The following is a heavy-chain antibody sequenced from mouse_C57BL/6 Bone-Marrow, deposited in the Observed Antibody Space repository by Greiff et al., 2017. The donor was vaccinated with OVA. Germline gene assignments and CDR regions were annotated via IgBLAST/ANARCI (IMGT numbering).Heavy chain of an antibody. V-gene: IGHV1-64*01. Sequence: QVQLQQSGAELVKPGASVKLSCKASGYTFTSYWMHWVKQRPGQGLEWIGMIHPNSGSTNYNEKFKSKATLTVDKSSSTAYMQLSSLTSEDSAVYYCARGGFYYYGSFYYAMDYWGQGTSVTVSS. J-gene: IGHJ4*01. CDR2: IHPNSGST. D-gene: IGHD1-1*01. CDR3: ARGGFYYYGSFYYAMDY. CDR1: GYTFTSYW.